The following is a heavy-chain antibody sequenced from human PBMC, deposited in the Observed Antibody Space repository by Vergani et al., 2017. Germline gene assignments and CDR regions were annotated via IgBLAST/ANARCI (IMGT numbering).Heavy chain of an antibody. CDR2: ISWNSGNI. CDR3: ARDRPYRRVSHDAFDI. V-gene: IGHV3-9*01. J-gene: IGHJ3*02. Sequence: EVQLVESGGGLVQPGRSLRLSCAASGFTFDDYAMHWVRQAPGKGLEWVSGISWNSGNIGYADSVKGRFTISRDNAKNSLYLQMNSLRAEDTALYYCARDRPYRRVSHDAFDIWGQGTMVTVSS. CDR1: GFTFDDYA. D-gene: IGHD6-6*01.